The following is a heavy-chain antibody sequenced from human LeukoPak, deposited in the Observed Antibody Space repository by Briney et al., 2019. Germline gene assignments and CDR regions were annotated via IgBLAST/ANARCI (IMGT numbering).Heavy chain of an antibody. CDR3: ARSGGSSGYLYYFDY. Sequence: SETLSLTCTVSGGSISSGGYYWSWIRQHPGQGLEWIGYIYYSGSTYYNPSLKSRVTISVDTSKNQFSLKLSSVTAADTAVYYCARSGGSSGYLYYFDYWGQGTLVTVSS. V-gene: IGHV4-31*03. D-gene: IGHD3-22*01. J-gene: IGHJ4*02. CDR2: IYYSGST. CDR1: GGSISSGGYY.